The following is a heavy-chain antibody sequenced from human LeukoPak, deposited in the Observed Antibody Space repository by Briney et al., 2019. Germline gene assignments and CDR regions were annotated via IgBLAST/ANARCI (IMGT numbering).Heavy chain of an antibody. V-gene: IGHV3-21*01. Sequence: GGSLRLSCAASGFTFSTSAMNWVRQVPGKGLEWVSSIDYDSSHIYYAASQRGRFTISKDNARDSVYLQMDSLRVEDTAVYYCTRDPLRYLRVGHYEYWGQGTLVAVSS. CDR2: IDYDSSHI. CDR3: TRDPLRYLRVGHYEY. CDR1: GFTFSTSA. D-gene: IGHD3-9*01. J-gene: IGHJ4*02.